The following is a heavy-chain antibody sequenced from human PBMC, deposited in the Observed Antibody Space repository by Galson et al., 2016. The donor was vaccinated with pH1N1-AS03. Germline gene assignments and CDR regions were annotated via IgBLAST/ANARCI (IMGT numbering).Heavy chain of an antibody. CDR3: ATYGSGTRGGFDY. J-gene: IGHJ4*02. V-gene: IGHV1-46*01. D-gene: IGHD3-10*01. Sequence: SVKVSCKASGYTFTRYYIHWMRLAPGQGFEWMGVIDSSVGSTTYAQNFQGRVTMTRDTATTTAYMELSSLKSDDTAMYYCATYGSGTRGGFDYWGQGALITVSS. CDR1: GYTFTRYY. CDR2: IDSSVGST.